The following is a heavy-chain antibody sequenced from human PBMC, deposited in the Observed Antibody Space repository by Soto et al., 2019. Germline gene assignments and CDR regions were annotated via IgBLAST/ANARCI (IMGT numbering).Heavy chain of an antibody. CDR2: INHSGST. D-gene: IGHD6-19*01. V-gene: IGHV4-34*01. CDR3: ARGGIAVAGTRKDWFDP. Sequence: SETLSLTCAVYGGSFSGYYWSWIRQPPGKGLEWIGEINHSGSTNYNPSLKSRVTISVDTSKNQFSLKLSSVTAADTAVYYCARGGIAVAGTRKDWFDPWGQGTLVTVSS. CDR1: GGSFSGYY. J-gene: IGHJ5*02.